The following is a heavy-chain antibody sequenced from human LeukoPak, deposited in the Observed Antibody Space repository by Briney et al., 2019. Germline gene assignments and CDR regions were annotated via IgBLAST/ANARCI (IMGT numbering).Heavy chain of an antibody. D-gene: IGHD4-17*01. V-gene: IGHV4-39*07. Sequence: PSETLSLTCTVSGASISHSNYYWGWIRQPPGKGLEWIGSIYYSGSTYYSPSLKSRVTISIDTSKNQFSLKLNSVTAADTAVYYCANSIDFDYGDYYFDYWGQGALVTISS. CDR3: ANSIDFDYGDYYFDY. CDR1: GASISHSNYY. CDR2: IYYSGST. J-gene: IGHJ4*02.